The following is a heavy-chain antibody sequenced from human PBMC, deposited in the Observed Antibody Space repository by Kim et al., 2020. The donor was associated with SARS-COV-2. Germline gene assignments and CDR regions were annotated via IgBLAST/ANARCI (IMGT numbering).Heavy chain of an antibody. Sequence: GGSLRLSCAVSGFSGAPNDMTWVRQAPGKGLEYVSITYRAGHTYYEDSVKGRFTISGDTSKNTLFLQLKSLRPVDTAVYYCASVGDRSVSQYHGMDVWGRGTTVTVSS. J-gene: IGHJ6*02. CDR1: GFSGAPND. D-gene: IGHD3-16*01. CDR3: ASVGDRSVSQYHGMDV. CDR2: TYRAGHT. V-gene: IGHV3-66*02.